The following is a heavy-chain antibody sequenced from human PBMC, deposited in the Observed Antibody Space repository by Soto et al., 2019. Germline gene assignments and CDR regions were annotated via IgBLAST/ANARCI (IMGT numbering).Heavy chain of an antibody. D-gene: IGHD6-13*01. V-gene: IGHV3-30-3*01. CDR3: ARDYLRQIAGVDY. J-gene: IGHJ4*02. CDR1: GFTFSSYA. CDR2: ISYDGSNK. Sequence: GGSLRLSCAASGFTFSSYAMHWVRQAPGKGLEWVAVISYDGSNKYYADSVKGRFTISRDNSKNTLYLQMNSLRAEDTAVYYCARDYLRQIAGVDYWGQGTLVTVSS.